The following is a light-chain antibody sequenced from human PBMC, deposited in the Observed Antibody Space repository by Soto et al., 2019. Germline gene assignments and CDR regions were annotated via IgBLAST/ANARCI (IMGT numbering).Light chain of an antibody. Sequence: EIVMTQSPATLSVSPGERANVSCRASQGVFTNLAWYQQRPGQAPRLLMYSASTRANGVPARFTGSGSGMEFTLTISSLQSEDFAIYYCQQYNDWYTFGQGTKLEIK. J-gene: IGKJ2*01. CDR2: SAS. V-gene: IGKV3-15*01. CDR3: QQYNDWYT. CDR1: QGVFTN.